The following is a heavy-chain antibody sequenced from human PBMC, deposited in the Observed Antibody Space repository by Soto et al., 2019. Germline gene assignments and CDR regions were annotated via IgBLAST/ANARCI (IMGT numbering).Heavy chain of an antibody. CDR3: TKQKGHSRTYNGMDV. CDR1: GGSASRYRWP. J-gene: IGHJ6*02. V-gene: IGHV6-1*01. CDR2: AYYRSQCFY. D-gene: IGHD2-2*02. Sequence: SQAQSCSCASPGGSASRYRWPWYCLRQAPSRGLEWLGSAYYRSQCFYASAVSVRSRINVTPATSRNQSSLQLNSVPPEDTAVYYCTKQKGHSRTYNGMDVWGQGPTVTVSS.